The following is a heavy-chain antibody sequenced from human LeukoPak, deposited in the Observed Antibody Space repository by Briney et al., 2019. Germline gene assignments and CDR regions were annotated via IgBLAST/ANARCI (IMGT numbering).Heavy chain of an antibody. D-gene: IGHD6-13*01. Sequence: ASVKVSCKASGYTFTSYYMHWVRQAPRQGLEWMGIINPTGGSTSYAQKLQGRVTMTRDTSTSTVYMELSSLRSEDTAVYYCARPYSSSWYYFDYWGQGTLVTVSS. CDR2: INPTGGST. CDR1: GYTFTSYY. CDR3: ARPYSSSWYYFDY. V-gene: IGHV1-46*01. J-gene: IGHJ4*02.